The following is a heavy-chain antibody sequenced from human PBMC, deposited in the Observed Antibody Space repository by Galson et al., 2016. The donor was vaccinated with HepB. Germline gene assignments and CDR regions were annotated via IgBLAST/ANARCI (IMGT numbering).Heavy chain of an antibody. CDR3: ARDNGYKIDY. J-gene: IGHJ4*02. CDR1: GFIFKDYM. D-gene: IGHD5-24*01. V-gene: IGHV3-7*01. Sequence: SLRLSCAASGFIFKDYMMGWVRQAPEKGLEWVANIRIDGTVVHYVDSVKGRFTIPRDNAKNSLFLNMSSLRGEDTAVYYCARDNGYKIDYWGQGTLVTVSS. CDR2: IRIDGTVV.